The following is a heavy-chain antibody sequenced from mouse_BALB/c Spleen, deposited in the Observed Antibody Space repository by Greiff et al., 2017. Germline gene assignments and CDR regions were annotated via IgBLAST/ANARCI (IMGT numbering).Heavy chain of an antibody. V-gene: IGHV5-6-4*01. CDR3: TRDSGIVPYFDV. D-gene: IGHD1-3*01. CDR2: ISSGGSYT. CDR1: GFTFSSYT. J-gene: IGHJ1*01. Sequence: DVMLVESGGGLVKPGGSLKLSCAASGFTFSSYTMSWVRQTPEKRLEWVATISSGGSYTDYPDSVKGRFTISRDNAKNTLYLQMSSLKSEDTAMYYCTRDSGIVPYFDVWGAGTTVTVSS.